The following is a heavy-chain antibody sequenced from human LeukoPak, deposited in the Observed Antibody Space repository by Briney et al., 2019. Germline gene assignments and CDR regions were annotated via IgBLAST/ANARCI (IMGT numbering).Heavy chain of an antibody. CDR1: GGPISSYY. D-gene: IGHD2/OR15-2a*01. J-gene: IGHJ6*02. V-gene: IGHV4-4*07. CDR3: ARRPDKSTV. CDR2: IYATGTT. Sequence: LETLSLTCTVSGGPISSYYWSWVRQPAGEGLEWIGRIYATGTTNYNPSLKGRATMSMDTSKNQFSLRLTSMTAADTAVYYCARRPDKSTVWGQGTKVIVSS.